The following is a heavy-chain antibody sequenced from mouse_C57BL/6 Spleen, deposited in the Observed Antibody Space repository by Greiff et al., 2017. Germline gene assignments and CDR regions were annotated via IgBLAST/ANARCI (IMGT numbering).Heavy chain of an antibody. CDR1: GYTFTGYW. CDR2: ILPGSGST. V-gene: IGHV1-9*01. Sequence: QVQLQQSGAELMKPGASVKLSCKATGYTFTGYWIEWVKQRPGHGLEWIGEILPGSGSTNYTEKFKGKATITADTSSNTAYMQLSSLTTEDSAIYYCARNYYGSSSYWGQGTTLTVSS. J-gene: IGHJ2*01. D-gene: IGHD1-1*01. CDR3: ARNYYGSSSY.